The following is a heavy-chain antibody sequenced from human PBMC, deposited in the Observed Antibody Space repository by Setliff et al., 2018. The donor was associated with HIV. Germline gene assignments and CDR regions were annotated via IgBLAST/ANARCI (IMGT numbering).Heavy chain of an antibody. CDR3: VREYSGVYPDFSFYIDV. J-gene: IGHJ6*03. Sequence: SETLSLTCTVSGDSISSGSYYWSWIRQPAGKGLEWIGHIYTSGSTNYNPTLTSRVTMSVDMSKNQFSLKLRSVTAADMAVYYCVREYSGVYPDFSFYIDVWGKGTTVTVSS. D-gene: IGHD5-12*01. CDR1: GDSISSGSYY. CDR2: IYTSGST. V-gene: IGHV4-61*09.